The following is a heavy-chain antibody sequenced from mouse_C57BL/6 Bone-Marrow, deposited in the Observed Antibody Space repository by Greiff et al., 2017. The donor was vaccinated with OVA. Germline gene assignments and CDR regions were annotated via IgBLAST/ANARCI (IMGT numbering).Heavy chain of an antibody. CDR3: ASLYDYDGCAY. D-gene: IGHD2-4*01. V-gene: IGHV2-6*01. CDR2: IWGVGST. CDR1: GFSLTSYG. J-gene: IGHJ3*01. Sequence: VMLVESGPGLVAPSQSLSITCTVSGFSLTSYGVDWVRQSPGKGLEWLGVIWGVGSTNYNSALKSRLSISKDNSKSQVFLKMNSLQTDDTAMYYCASLYDYDGCAYWGQGTLVTVSA.